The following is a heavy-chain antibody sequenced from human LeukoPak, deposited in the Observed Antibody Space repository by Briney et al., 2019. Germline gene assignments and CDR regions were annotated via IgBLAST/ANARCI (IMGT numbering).Heavy chain of an antibody. Sequence: GGSLRLSCAASGFTFSSYAMSWVRQAPGKGLVWVSTISGSGGSTYCADSVKGRFTISRDNSKNTLYLQMNSLRAEDTALYYCAKKSLAKEYCSSTSCPYYFDCWGQGTLVTVSS. CDR1: GFTFSSYA. CDR3: AKKSLAKEYCSSTSCPYYFDC. J-gene: IGHJ4*02. V-gene: IGHV3-23*01. CDR2: ISGSGGST. D-gene: IGHD2-2*01.